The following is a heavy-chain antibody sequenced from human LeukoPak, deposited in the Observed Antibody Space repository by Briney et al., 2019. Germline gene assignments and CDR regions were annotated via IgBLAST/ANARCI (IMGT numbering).Heavy chain of an antibody. D-gene: IGHD1-26*01. V-gene: IGHV3-21*01. CDR2: ISSSSSYI. Sequence: GGSLRLSCAASGFTFSSYSMNWVRQAPGKGLEWVSSISSSSSYIYYADSVKGRFTISRDNAKNSLYLQLNSLRAVYTAVYYCVRCSIVVFDYWGQGTLVTVSS. J-gene: IGHJ4*02. CDR1: GFTFSSYS. CDR3: VRCSIVVFDY.